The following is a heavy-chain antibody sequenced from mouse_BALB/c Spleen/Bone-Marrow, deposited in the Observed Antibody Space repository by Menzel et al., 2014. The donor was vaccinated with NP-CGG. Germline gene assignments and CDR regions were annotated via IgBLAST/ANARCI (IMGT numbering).Heavy chain of an antibody. V-gene: IGHV14-3*02. J-gene: IGHJ2*01. Sequence: VQLQQSGTDLVKPGASVKLSCTASGFNIKDTYMHWVKQRPEQGLDWIGRIDPASGNIQYDPKFQGRAAITADTSSNRAYLQFSSLTSEDTAVYYCASLTGTFDYWGQGTPLTASS. CDR2: IDPASGNI. CDR1: GFNIKDTY. D-gene: IGHD4-1*01. CDR3: ASLTGTFDY.